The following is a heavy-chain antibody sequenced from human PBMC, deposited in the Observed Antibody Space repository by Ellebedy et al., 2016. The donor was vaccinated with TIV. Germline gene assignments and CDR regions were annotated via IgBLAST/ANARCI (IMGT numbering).Heavy chain of an antibody. V-gene: IGHV3-33*01. D-gene: IGHD5-12*01. Sequence: GESLKISCAASGFTFSIYGMHWVRQAPGKGLEWVTVLWYDGSREYYADSAKGRFTVSRDNSKNTLYLQMNSLRTEDTAVYYCASERSGYDFDYWGQGTLVTVSA. CDR1: GFTFSIYG. CDR2: LWYDGSRE. CDR3: ASERSGYDFDY. J-gene: IGHJ4*02.